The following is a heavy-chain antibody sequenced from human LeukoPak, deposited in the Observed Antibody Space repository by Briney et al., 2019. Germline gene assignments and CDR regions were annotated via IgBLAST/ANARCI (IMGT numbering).Heavy chain of an antibody. J-gene: IGHJ5*02. D-gene: IGHD4-17*01. Sequence: SETLSLTCTVSGGSISSYYWSWIRQPPGKGLEWIGYIYYSGSTNYNPSLKSRVTISVDTSKNQFSLKLSSVTAADTAVYYCARDIDGEDWFDPWGQGTLVTVSS. CDR3: ARDIDGEDWFDP. CDR1: GGSISSYY. V-gene: IGHV4-59*01. CDR2: IYYSGST.